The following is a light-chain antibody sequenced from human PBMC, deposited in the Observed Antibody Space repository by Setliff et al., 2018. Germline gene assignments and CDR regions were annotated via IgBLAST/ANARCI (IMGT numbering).Light chain of an antibody. CDR2: DVN. Sequence: QSALTQPASVSGSPEQSITISCTGEFGAYGSAYVSWYQQHPDKAPKLIIYDVNNRPSGISHRFSGSNSANTASLTISGLRAEDEAEYFCASKTGPGTYVFGTGTKVTVL. CDR1: FGAYGSAY. V-gene: IGLV2-14*03. CDR3: ASKTGPGTYV. J-gene: IGLJ1*01.